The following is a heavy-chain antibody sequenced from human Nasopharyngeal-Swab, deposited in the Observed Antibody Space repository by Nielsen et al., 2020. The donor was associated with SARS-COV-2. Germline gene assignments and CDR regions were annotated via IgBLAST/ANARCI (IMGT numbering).Heavy chain of an antibody. V-gene: IGHV5-10-1*01. CDR2: IDPSDSYT. CDR3: AASRGPGSYYYGSGDQSMDV. J-gene: IGHJ6*02. D-gene: IGHD3-10*01. Sequence: VRQMPGKGLGGMGRIDPSDSYTNYSPSFQGHVTISADKSISTAYLQWSSLKASDTAMYYCAASRGPGSYYYGSGDQSMDVWGQGTTVTVSS.